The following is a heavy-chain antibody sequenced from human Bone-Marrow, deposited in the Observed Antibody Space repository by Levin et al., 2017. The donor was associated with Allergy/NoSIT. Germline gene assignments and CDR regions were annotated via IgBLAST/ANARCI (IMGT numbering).Heavy chain of an antibody. CDR2: ITSRSGTV. CDR3: VRGVPYGSSSSNPEGLVTTGYLDY. D-gene: IGHD6-6*01. CDR1: GFTFNLYS. V-gene: IGHV3-48*01. Sequence: PGGSLRLSCEGSGFTFNLYSMNWVRQAPGKGLEWISYITSRSGTVYYADSVKGRFTISRDNAKNSLYLQMNSLRAEDTAINYWVRGVPYGSSSSNPEGLVTTGYLDYWGQGALVTVSS. J-gene: IGHJ4*02.